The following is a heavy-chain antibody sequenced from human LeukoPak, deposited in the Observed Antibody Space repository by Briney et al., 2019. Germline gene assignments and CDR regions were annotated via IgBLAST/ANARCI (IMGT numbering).Heavy chain of an antibody. Sequence: PGGSLRLSCAASGFTFSSYEMNWVRQAPGKGLEWVSYISSSGSTIYYADSVKGRFTISRDNAKNSLYLQMNSLRAEDTAVYYCARVHHDFWSGYSSPYGMDVWGQGTTVTVSS. CDR2: ISSSGSTI. CDR3: ARVHHDFWSGYSSPYGMDV. J-gene: IGHJ6*02. V-gene: IGHV3-48*03. CDR1: GFTFSSYE. D-gene: IGHD3-3*01.